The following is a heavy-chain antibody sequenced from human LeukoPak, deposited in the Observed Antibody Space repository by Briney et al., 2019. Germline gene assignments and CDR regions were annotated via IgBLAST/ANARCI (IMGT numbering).Heavy chain of an antibody. J-gene: IGHJ4*02. V-gene: IGHV3-21*01. CDR3: ARERKAGLDY. CDR2: ISSSSSYI. CDR1: GFTFSSYS. D-gene: IGHD6-19*01. Sequence: GGSLRLSRAASGFTFSSYSMNWVRQAPGKGLEWVSSISSSSSYIYYADSVKGRFTISRDNAKNSLYLQMNSLRAEDTAVYYCARERKAGLDYWGQGTLVTVSS.